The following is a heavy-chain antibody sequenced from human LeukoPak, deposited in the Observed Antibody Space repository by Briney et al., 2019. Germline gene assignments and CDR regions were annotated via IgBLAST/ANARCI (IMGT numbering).Heavy chain of an antibody. CDR3: ASLVGGYYPPVEAFDV. CDR2: INGDGSTT. Sequence: GGSLRLSCATSGFSFRSCWMHWVRQAPGKELVWVSRINGDGSTTNYADSGRGRFTISRDNAKNTLYLKLNSLRADDSAVYFCASLVGGYYPPVEAFDVWGQGTMVTVSS. D-gene: IGHD3-3*01. V-gene: IGHV3-74*01. CDR1: GFSFRSCW. J-gene: IGHJ3*01.